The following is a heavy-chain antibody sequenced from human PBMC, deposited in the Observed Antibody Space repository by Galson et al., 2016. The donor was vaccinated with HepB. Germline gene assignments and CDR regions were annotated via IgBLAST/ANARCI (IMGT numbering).Heavy chain of an antibody. CDR2: ISDTGDSS. J-gene: IGHJ4*02. D-gene: IGHD6-19*01. CDR1: GFTFGSYG. V-gene: IGHV3-23*01. Sequence: SLRLSCAASGFTFGSYGMTWVRQAPGKGLAWVSAISDTGDSSHYADSVKGRFTISRDNSKNALYLQMNGLRAEDTAVYFCAREPWSRLEDNSGWSGGADCWGQGTLVTVSS. CDR3: AREPWSRLEDNSGWSGGADC.